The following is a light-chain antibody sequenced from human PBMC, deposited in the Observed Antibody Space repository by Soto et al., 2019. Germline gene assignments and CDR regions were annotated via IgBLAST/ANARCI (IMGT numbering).Light chain of an antibody. CDR3: QQYGSSPGT. Sequence: EIVMTQSPATLSVSPGERATLSCRASQSVSSNLAWYQQKRGQAPRLLIYGASSRATGIPARFSGSGSGTEFTLTISSLQSEDFAVYYCQQYGSSPGTFGQGTKVEIK. CDR2: GAS. V-gene: IGKV3-15*01. CDR1: QSVSSN. J-gene: IGKJ1*01.